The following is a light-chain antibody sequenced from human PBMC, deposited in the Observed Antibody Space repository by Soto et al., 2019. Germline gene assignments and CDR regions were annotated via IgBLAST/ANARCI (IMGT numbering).Light chain of an antibody. CDR2: KIS. Sequence: EIVMTKPQLSSPATLGGPASISCRFSQSPVHSGGNTYLIWLQQRPGQTPTLLIYKISNSVSGVPDRVSGSGAGTDFTLKISRVEAEDVGVYYCMQATQAYTFGKGIKLEIK. CDR3: MQATQAYT. V-gene: IGKV2-24*01. CDR1: QSPVHSGGNTY. J-gene: IGKJ2*01.